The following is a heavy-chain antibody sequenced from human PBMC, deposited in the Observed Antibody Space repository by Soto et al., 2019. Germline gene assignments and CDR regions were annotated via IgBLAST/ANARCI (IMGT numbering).Heavy chain of an antibody. CDR1: GYTFTSYY. J-gene: IGHJ3*02. CDR2: INPSGGST. CDR3: ARARGGSRSSGAFHI. Sequence: GASVKVSCKASGYTFTSYYMHWVRQAPGQGLEWMGIINPSGGSTSYAQKFQGRVTMTRDTSTSTVYMELSSLRSEDTAVYYCARARGGSRSSGAFHIWGQGTMVTASS. V-gene: IGHV1-46*01. D-gene: IGHD6-6*01.